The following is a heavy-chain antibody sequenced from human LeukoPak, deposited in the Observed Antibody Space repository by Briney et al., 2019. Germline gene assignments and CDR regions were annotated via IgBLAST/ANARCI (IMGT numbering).Heavy chain of an antibody. Sequence: PSETLSLTCTVSGYTISRCYYCGLIRQPPGKGLGWIGIIYYSGNTYYNPSLKSRVTISVDTSKNQFSLELRTVTAPDTAVYYYGRDRRGYCSSGSCFDDAFEMWGQGTMVTVSS. CDR3: GRDRRGYCSSGSCFDDAFEM. D-gene: IGHD2-15*01. J-gene: IGHJ3*02. CDR2: IYYSGNT. V-gene: IGHV4-38-2*02. CDR1: GYTISRCYY.